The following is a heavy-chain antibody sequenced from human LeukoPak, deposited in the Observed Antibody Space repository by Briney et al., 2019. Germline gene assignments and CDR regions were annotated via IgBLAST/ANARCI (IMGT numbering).Heavy chain of an antibody. J-gene: IGHJ5*01. CDR1: GYTFIGYY. Sequence: ASVKVSCKASGYTFIGYYMHWVRQAPGQGLEWMGWLNPNSGGTYFAQKFQDRVTVTRDTSINTAYMELTRLTSDDTAVYYCARGGDIVVATPRGFDFWGQGSLVTVSS. CDR2: LNPNSGGT. D-gene: IGHD2-2*01. CDR3: ARGGDIVVATPRGFDF. V-gene: IGHV1-2*02.